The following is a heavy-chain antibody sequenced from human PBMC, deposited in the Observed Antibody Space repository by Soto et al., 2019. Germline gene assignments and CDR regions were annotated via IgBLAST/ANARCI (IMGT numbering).Heavy chain of an antibody. J-gene: IGHJ4*02. V-gene: IGHV5-51*01. CDR3: ARRHFWSGYSGINFDY. Sequence: GESLKISCKGSGYSFTSYWIGWVRQMPGKGLEWMGIIYPGDSDTRYSPSFQGQVTISADKSISTAYLQWSSLKASDTAMYYCARRHFWSGYSGINFDYWGQGTLVTVSS. CDR1: GYSFTSYW. D-gene: IGHD3-3*02. CDR2: IYPGDSDT.